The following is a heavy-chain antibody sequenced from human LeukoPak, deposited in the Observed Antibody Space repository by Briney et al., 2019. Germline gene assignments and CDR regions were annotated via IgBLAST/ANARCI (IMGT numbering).Heavy chain of an antibody. J-gene: IGHJ4*02. D-gene: IGHD3-9*01. CDR2: ISASGGST. CDR3: ARDRYGDY. V-gene: IGHV3-23*01. CDR1: GFTFSSYA. Sequence: PRGSLRLSCAASGFTFSSYAMSWVRQAPGKGLEWVSAISASGGSTYYADSVKGRFTISRNNSKNTPYLQMNSLRAEDTAVYYCARDRYGDYWGEGNLVTVSS.